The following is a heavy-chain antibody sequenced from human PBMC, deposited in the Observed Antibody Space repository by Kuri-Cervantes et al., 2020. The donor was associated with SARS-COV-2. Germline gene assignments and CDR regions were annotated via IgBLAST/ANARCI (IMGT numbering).Heavy chain of an antibody. D-gene: IGHD6-6*01. Sequence: GSLRLSCTVSGGSISSYYWSWIRQPPGKGLEWIGYIYYSGSTNYNPSLKSRVTISVDTPKNQFSLKLSSVTAADTAVYYCSRGIEIAALGTYWFDPWGQGTLVTVSS. V-gene: IGHV4-59*01. J-gene: IGHJ5*02. CDR2: IYYSGST. CDR3: SRGIEIAALGTYWFDP. CDR1: GGSISSYY.